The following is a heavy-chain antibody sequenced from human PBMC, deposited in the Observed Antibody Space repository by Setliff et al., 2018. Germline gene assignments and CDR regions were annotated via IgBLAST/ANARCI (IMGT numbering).Heavy chain of an antibody. J-gene: IGHJ4*02. CDR1: GFIFRNYG. D-gene: IGHD3-9*01. V-gene: IGHV3-33*01. CDR2: MWSDGTKK. CDR3: ARDIDTTSHYGMFDY. Sequence: PGGSLRLSCAASGFIFRNYGIHWVRQTPGKGLEWVAVMWSDGTKKYYADSVKGRFTVSRGISRNTVFLDMNSLRAEDTAVYHCARDIDTTSHYGMFDYWGQGALVTVSS.